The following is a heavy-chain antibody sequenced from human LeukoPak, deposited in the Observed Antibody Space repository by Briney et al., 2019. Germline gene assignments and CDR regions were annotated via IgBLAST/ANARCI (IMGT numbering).Heavy chain of an antibody. J-gene: IGHJ4*02. Sequence: GGSLRLSCAASGFTFSRYAMSWVRQAPGKGLEWVSSMSGSGGSTFYADSVKGRFTISRDSSKNTLYLQMDSLRAEDTALYYCAKVPYCANGICYNRYYFDYWGQGTLVTVSS. V-gene: IGHV3-23*01. CDR3: AKVPYCANGICYNRYYFDY. CDR2: MSGSGGST. D-gene: IGHD2-8*01. CDR1: GFTFSRYA.